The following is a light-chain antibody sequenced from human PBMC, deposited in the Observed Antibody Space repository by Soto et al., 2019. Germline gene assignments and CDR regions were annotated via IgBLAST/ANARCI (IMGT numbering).Light chain of an antibody. Sequence: QSVLTQHASVSGSPGQSITISCTGTSSDVGAYDFVSWYQQHPDKAHKLMIYEVSNRPSGVSNRFSGSKSVNTATLTISGLQAEDEADYYCSSYTSSSTRVFGXGTKVTVL. CDR2: EVS. CDR3: SSYTSSSTRV. CDR1: SSDVGAYDF. V-gene: IGLV2-14*03. J-gene: IGLJ1*01.